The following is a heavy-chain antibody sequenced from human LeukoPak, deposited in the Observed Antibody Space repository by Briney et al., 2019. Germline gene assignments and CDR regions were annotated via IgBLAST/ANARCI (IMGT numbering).Heavy chain of an antibody. J-gene: IGHJ4*02. V-gene: IGHV3-66*01. Sequence: GGSLRLSCAASGFTVTSNYMNWVRQAPGKGLEWVSVIYTSGNTYYADSVKGRFTISRDISKNTLYLQMNSLRAEDTAVYYCARGGGGWYLYDSWGQGTLVTVSS. D-gene: IGHD6-19*01. CDR2: IYTSGNT. CDR3: ARGGGGWYLYDS. CDR1: GFTVTSNY.